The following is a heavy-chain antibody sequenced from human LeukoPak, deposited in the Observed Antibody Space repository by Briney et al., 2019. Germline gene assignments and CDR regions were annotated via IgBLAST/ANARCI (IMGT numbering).Heavy chain of an antibody. CDR1: SYSISSGYF. J-gene: IGHJ5*02. V-gene: IGHV4-38-2*01. CDR2: SYHSGST. CDR3: SRHDFYSTYPHNWFDL. Sequence: PSETLSLTCAVSSYSISSGYFWGWIRQPPGEGREWIGSSYHSGSTHYNPSLRSRVTISVDTSKNQFSLNLSSVTAADTAVYYRSRHDFYSTYPHNWFDLWGQGTLVTISS. D-gene: IGHD4-11*01.